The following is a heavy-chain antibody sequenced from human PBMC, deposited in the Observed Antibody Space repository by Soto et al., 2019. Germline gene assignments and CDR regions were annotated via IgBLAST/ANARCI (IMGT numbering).Heavy chain of an antibody. Sequence: QVQLQESGPGLVKPSQTLSLTCTVFGGFISSGDYYWNWIRQLPGKGLEWIGYIEHSGSSFYNPSLKGRVALALDTSKNQFSLKLNSVTAADTAVYYCAREVVPATVDFYYYYIDFWGKGTTVTVSS. D-gene: IGHD2-2*01. CDR3: AREVVPATVDFYYYYIDF. V-gene: IGHV4-31*03. CDR2: IEHSGSS. J-gene: IGHJ6*03. CDR1: GGFISSGDYY.